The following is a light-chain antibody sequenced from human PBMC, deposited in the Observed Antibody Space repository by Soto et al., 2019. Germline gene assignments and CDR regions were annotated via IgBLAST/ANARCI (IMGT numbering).Light chain of an antibody. CDR2: EVS. CDR1: SSDVGGYNY. Sequence: QSALTQPASVSGSPGQSITISCTGTSSDVGGYNYVSWYQQHPGKAPKLMIYEVSNRPSGVSNRFSGSKSGNTASLTVSGLQAEDEADDYCSSYTTTNTYVFGTGTKLT. J-gene: IGLJ1*01. V-gene: IGLV2-14*01. CDR3: SSYTTTNTYV.